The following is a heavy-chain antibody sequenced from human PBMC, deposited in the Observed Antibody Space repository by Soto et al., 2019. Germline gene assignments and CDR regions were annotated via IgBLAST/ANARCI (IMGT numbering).Heavy chain of an antibody. CDR1: GFSLTTGGVG. Sequence: QITLKESGPPLVKPTQTLTLTCTFSGFSLTTGGVGVGWIRQRPVKALEWLALIYWDDDKRYSPSLKNRLTITKDTSKNQVVLTVTNMDPVDTGTHYCARAQWFGDPFDYWGQGTLVTVSS. CDR3: ARAQWFGDPFDY. V-gene: IGHV2-5*02. D-gene: IGHD3-10*01. CDR2: IYWDDDK. J-gene: IGHJ4*02.